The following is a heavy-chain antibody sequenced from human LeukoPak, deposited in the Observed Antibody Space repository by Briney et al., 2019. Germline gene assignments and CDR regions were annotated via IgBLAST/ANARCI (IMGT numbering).Heavy chain of an antibody. D-gene: IGHD2-15*01. Sequence: GGSLRLSCAASGFTFSSYWMSWVRQAPGKGLEWVANIKQDGSEKYYVDSVKGRFTISRDNAKNSLYLQMNSLRAEDTAVYYCARWACSGGSCYSGPPNFDYWGQGTLVTVSS. CDR3: ARWACSGGSCYSGPPNFDY. CDR1: GFTFSSYW. J-gene: IGHJ4*02. CDR2: IKQDGSEK. V-gene: IGHV3-7*01.